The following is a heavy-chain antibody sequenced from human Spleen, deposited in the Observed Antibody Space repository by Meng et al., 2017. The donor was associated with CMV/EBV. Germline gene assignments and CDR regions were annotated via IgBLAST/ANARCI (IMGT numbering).Heavy chain of an antibody. D-gene: IGHD2-2*01. CDR1: GFTFSSYS. V-gene: IGHV3-21*04. CDR3: AKAGCTSTNCYYYDI. CDR2: ISSSSSYI. Sequence: GESLKISCAASGFTFSSYSMNWVRQAPGKGLEWVSSISSSSSYIYYADSVKGRFTISRDNSKNTLYLQMNTLRAEDTAVYYCAKAGCTSTNCYYYDIWGRGTMVTVSS. J-gene: IGHJ3*02.